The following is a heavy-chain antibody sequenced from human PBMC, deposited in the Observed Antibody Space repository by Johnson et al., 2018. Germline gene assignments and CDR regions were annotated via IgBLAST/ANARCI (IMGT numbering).Heavy chain of an antibody. Sequence: EVQLVESGGGLVQPGGSLRLACAASGFSVSGDYMNWVRQAPGKGLEWVSVIYSEGSTHYADPGKGRFTVSIDISKNTLYLQMSSLRAEDTAVYFCAGTTRGAFDIWGQGTMVTVSS. J-gene: IGHJ3*02. D-gene: IGHD4-17*01. CDR2: IYSEGST. V-gene: IGHV3-66*02. CDR3: AGTTRGAFDI. CDR1: GFSVSGDY.